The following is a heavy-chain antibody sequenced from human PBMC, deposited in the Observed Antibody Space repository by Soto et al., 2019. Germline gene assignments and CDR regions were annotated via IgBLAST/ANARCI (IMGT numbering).Heavy chain of an antibody. J-gene: IGHJ4*02. CDR2: ISWNSGSI. V-gene: IGHV3-9*01. CDR3: AKASAREFVGRRPPELEY. Sequence: PGGSLRLSCAASGFTFDDYAMHWVRQAPGKGLEWVSGISWNSGSIGYADSVKGRFTISRDNAKNSLYLQMNSLRAEDTALYYCAKASAREFVGRRPPELEYWGQGTLVTVPQ. D-gene: IGHD1-1*01. CDR1: GFTFDDYA.